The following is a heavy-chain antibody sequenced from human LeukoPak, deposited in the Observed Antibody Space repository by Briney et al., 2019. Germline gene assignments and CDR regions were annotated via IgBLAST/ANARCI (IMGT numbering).Heavy chain of an antibody. J-gene: IGHJ4*02. D-gene: IGHD1-26*01. CDR3: TTGQPRYSGSYPFDY. CDR2: IKSKTDRGTT. V-gene: IGHV3-15*01. CDR1: GFTFINAW. Sequence: GGSLRLSCAASGFTFINAWMSWVRQAPGKGLEWVGRIKSKTDRGTTDYAAPVKGRFTISRDDSKHTLYLQMNSLKTEDTAVYYCTTGQPRYSGSYPFDYWGEGTLVTVSS.